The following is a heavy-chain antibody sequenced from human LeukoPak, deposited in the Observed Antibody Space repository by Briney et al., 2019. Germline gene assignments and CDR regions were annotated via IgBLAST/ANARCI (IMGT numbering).Heavy chain of an antibody. Sequence: GGSLRLSCAASGFTFSSYGMHWVRQAPGKGLEWVAVISYDGSNKYYADSVKGRFTISRDNSKNTLYLQMNSLRAEDTAVYYCAKLGGSTSLPFYWGQGTLVTVSS. J-gene: IGHJ4*02. V-gene: IGHV3-30*18. CDR3: AKLGGSTSLPFY. CDR1: GFTFSSYG. D-gene: IGHD2-2*01. CDR2: ISYDGSNK.